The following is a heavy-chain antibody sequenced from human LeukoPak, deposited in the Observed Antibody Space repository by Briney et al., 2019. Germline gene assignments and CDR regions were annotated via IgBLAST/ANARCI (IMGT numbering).Heavy chain of an antibody. D-gene: IGHD5-18*01. J-gene: IGHJ6*03. CDR3: ARARYSYGLYYYYYYYMDV. Sequence: SETLSLTCTVSGGSISSGDYYWSWIRQPPGKGLEWIGYIYYSGSTYYNPSLKSRVTISVDTSKNQFSLKLSSVTAADTAVYYCARARYSYGLYYYYYYYMDVWGKGTTVTVSS. CDR2: IYYSGST. CDR1: GGSISSGDYY. V-gene: IGHV4-30-4*08.